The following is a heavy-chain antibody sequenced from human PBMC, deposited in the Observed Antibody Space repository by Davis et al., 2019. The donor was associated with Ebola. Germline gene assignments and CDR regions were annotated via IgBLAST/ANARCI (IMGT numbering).Heavy chain of an antibody. J-gene: IGHJ4*02. CDR3: ARDLFSHNNYYDSSGPFDY. CDR1: GGSISSSSYY. Sequence: SETLSLTCTVSGGSISSSSYYWGWIRQPPGKGLEWIGSIYYSGSTYYNPSLKSRVTISVDTSKNQFSLKLSSVTAADTAVYYCARDLFSHNNYYDSSGPFDYWGQGTLVTVSS. CDR2: IYYSGST. D-gene: IGHD3-22*01. V-gene: IGHV4-39*02.